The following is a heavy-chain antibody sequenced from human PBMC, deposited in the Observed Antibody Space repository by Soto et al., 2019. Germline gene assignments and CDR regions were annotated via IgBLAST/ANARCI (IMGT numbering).Heavy chain of an antibody. D-gene: IGHD3-16*02. CDR2: INPSGGST. Sequence: SVKVSCKASGYTFISYYMHWVRQAPGQGLEWMGIINPSGGSTSYAQKFQGRVTMTRDTSTSTVYMELSSLRSEDTAVYYCARGGLRLGELSLWVGAFDIWGQGTMVTVSS. J-gene: IGHJ3*02. V-gene: IGHV1-46*01. CDR3: ARGGLRLGELSLWVGAFDI. CDR1: GYTFISYY.